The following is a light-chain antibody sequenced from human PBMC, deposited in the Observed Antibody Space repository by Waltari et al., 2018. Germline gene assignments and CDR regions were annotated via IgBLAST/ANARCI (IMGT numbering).Light chain of an antibody. CDR1: SSDVGNYNL. CDR3: CSYASGTTPYV. J-gene: IGLJ1*01. Sequence: QSALTQPPSVSGSPGQSITLSCPGTSSDVGNYNLFSWYQQHPGKAPKLMIYEVSNRPSGVSNRFSGSKSGNTASLTISGLQAEDEADYHCCSYASGTTPYVFGTGTKVTVL. CDR2: EVS. V-gene: IGLV2-23*02.